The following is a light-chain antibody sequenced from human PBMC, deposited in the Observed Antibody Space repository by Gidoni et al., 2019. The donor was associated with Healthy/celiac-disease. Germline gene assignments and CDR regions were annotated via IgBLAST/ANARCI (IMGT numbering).Light chain of an antibody. Sequence: DIVLTQSPATLSLSPWERATLSCRASQSVSSYLAWYQHKPGQAPRLLIYDASNRATGIPARFSGSGSGTDFTLTSSSLEPEDFAVYYCQQRSNWPPLTVGGGTKVEIK. CDR1: QSVSSY. J-gene: IGKJ4*01. CDR3: QQRSNWPPLT. V-gene: IGKV3-11*01. CDR2: DAS.